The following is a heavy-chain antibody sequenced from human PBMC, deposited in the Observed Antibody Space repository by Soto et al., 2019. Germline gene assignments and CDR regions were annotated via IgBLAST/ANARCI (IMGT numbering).Heavy chain of an antibody. CDR1: GFTFSSYD. D-gene: IGHD4-17*01. CDR2: IGTAGDT. J-gene: IGHJ6*02. Sequence: GGSLRLSCAASGFTFSSYDMHWVRQATGKGLEWVSAIGTAGDTYYPGSVKGRFTISRENAKNSLYLQMNSLRAGDTAVYYCARDRRYYGDYSYYYYGMDVWGQGTTVTVSS. CDR3: ARDRRYYGDYSYYYYGMDV. V-gene: IGHV3-13*01.